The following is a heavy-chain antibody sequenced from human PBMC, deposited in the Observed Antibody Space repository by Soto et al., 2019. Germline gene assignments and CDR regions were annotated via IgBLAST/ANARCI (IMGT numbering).Heavy chain of an antibody. CDR1: GFTFNSYA. CDR2: ISSYGADR. D-gene: IGHD6-19*01. V-gene: IGHV3-64D*06. CDR3: VKEGYMRSDWYGQFDY. Sequence: EVQLVESGGTSVQPGGSLRLSCSASGFTFNSYAMHWVRQAPGKGLEFVSAISSYGADRYYADSVKGRFAISRDNPKNTLYLQMSSLRAEDTALYYCVKEGYMRSDWYGQFDYWGQGALVTVSS. J-gene: IGHJ4*02.